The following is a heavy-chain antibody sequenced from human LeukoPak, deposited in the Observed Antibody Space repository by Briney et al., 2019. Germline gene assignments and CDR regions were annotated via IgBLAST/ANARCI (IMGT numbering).Heavy chain of an antibody. J-gene: IGHJ6*03. CDR1: GGSFSGYY. Sequence: SETLSLTCAVYGGSFSGYYWSWIRQPPGKGLEWIGEINHSGSTNYNPSPKSRVTISVDTSKNQFSLKLSSVTAADTAVYYCARGSSGGPGGYYYYYMDVWGKGTTVTVSS. CDR2: INHSGST. D-gene: IGHD3-10*01. CDR3: ARGSSGGPGGYYYYYMDV. V-gene: IGHV4-34*01.